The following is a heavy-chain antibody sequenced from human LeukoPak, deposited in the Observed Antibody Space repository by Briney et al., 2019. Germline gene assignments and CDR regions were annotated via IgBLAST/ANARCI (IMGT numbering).Heavy chain of an antibody. V-gene: IGHV3-43*01. J-gene: IGHJ4*02. D-gene: IGHD4-17*01. CDR3: ARDRRGYFDY. CDR2: ISWDGGST. CDR1: GFTFDDYT. Sequence: GGSLRLSCAASGFTFDDYTMHWVRQAPGKGLEWVSLISWDGGSTYYADSVKGRFTISRDNAKNSLYLQMNSLRAEDTAVYYCARDRRGYFDYWGQGTLVTVSS.